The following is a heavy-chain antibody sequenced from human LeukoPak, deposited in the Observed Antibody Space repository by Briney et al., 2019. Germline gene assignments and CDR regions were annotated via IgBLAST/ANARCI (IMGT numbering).Heavy chain of an antibody. Sequence: PSETLSLTCAVYGGSFSGYYWSWIRQPPGKGLEWIGEINHRGSTNYNPSLKSRVTISVDTSKNQFSLKLSSVTAADTAVYYCARALGRSLITMVRGVRWFDPWGQGTLVTVSS. V-gene: IGHV4-34*01. D-gene: IGHD3-10*01. CDR3: ARALGRSLITMVRGVRWFDP. CDR1: GGSFSGYY. CDR2: INHRGST. J-gene: IGHJ5*02.